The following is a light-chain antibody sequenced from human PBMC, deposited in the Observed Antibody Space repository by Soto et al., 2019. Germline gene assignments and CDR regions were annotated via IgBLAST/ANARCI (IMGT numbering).Light chain of an antibody. J-gene: IGKJ5*01. V-gene: IGKV3-11*01. CDR2: HAS. CDR3: QQGSNGPPIP. Sequence: EIVLTQSPATLSLSPGERATLSCRASQSVKTFLVWYQQRPGQAPRLLIYHASHRAAGIPARFSGSGFGTDFTLTSSSLEPGDAAVYYGQQGSNGPPIPVGQGTRLEIK. CDR1: QSVKTF.